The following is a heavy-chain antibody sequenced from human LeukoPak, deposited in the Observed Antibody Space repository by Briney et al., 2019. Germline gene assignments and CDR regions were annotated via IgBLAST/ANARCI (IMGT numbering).Heavy chain of an antibody. J-gene: IGHJ3*02. CDR3: AKDRHAFDI. Sequence: PGGSLRLSCAASGFTFSSFAMSWVRQAPGKGLEWVSSISGTGGATYYADSVKGRFTISRDNSKNTLYLQMNSLRAEDTAVYYCAKDRHAFDIWGQGTMVTVSS. V-gene: IGHV3-23*01. CDR1: GFTFSSFA. CDR2: ISGTGGAT.